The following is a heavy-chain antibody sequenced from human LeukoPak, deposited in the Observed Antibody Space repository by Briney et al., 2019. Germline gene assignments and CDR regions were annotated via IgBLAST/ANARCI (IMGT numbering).Heavy chain of an antibody. CDR2: INPSGGST. CDR3: ARGDGQYYYDRNWFDP. Sequence: GASVKVSCKASGYTFTSYYMHWVRQAPGQGLEWMGIINPSGGSTSYAQKFQGRVTMTRDTSTSTVYMELSSLRSEDTAVYYCARGDGQYYYDRNWFDPRGQGTLVTVSS. D-gene: IGHD3-22*01. V-gene: IGHV1-46*01. CDR1: GYTFTSYY. J-gene: IGHJ5*02.